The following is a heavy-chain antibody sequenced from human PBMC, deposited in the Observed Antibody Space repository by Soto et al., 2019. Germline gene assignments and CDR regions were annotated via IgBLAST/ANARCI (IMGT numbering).Heavy chain of an antibody. CDR3: ARDRWGDWSGDSCSGTLFDY. D-gene: IGHD2-15*01. Sequence: HPGGSLRLSCAASGFTFSSYAMHWVRQAPGKGLEWVAVISYDGNNKYYADSVKGRFTISRDNSRNTLFLQMDSLRAEDTAEYYCARDRWGDWSGDSCSGTLFDYWGQGTLVTVSS. CDR1: GFTFSSYA. V-gene: IGHV3-30-3*01. J-gene: IGHJ4*02. CDR2: ISYDGNNK.